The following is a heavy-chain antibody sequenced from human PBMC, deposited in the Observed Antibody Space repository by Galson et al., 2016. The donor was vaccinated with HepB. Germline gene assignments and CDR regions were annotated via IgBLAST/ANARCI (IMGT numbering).Heavy chain of an antibody. D-gene: IGHD2-2*01. Sequence: SLRLSCAASGFTFSTYGMHWVRQAPGKGLEWVAVISYDRSNKNYAASVKGRFTISRDNSKNTLYLQMNSLRAEDTAVYYCARAPVTSTTCCYYFDYWGQGTVVTVSS. CDR3: ARAPVTSTTCCYYFDY. CDR1: GFTFSTYG. CDR2: ISYDRSNK. V-gene: IGHV3-30*03. J-gene: IGHJ4*02.